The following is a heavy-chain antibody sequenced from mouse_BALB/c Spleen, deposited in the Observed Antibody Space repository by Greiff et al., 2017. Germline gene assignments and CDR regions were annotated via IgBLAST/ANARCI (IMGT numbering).Heavy chain of an antibody. CDR1: GFTFSSYT. V-gene: IGHV5-12-2*01. J-gene: IGHJ2*01. CDR3: ARLGNFYFDY. D-gene: IGHD2-1*01. Sequence: EVKLMESGGGLVQPGGSLKLSCAASGFTFSSYTMSWVRQTPEKRLEWVAYISNGGGSTYYPDTVKGRFTISRDNAKNTLYLQMSSLKSEDTAMYYCARLGNFYFDYWGQGTTLTDSS. CDR2: ISNGGGST.